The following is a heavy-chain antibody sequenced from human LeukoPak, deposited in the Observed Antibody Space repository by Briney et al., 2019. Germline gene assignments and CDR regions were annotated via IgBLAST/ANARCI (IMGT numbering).Heavy chain of an antibody. CDR3: ARRGGHYYYYYMDV. D-gene: IGHD2-15*01. CDR1: GGSISSSSYY. V-gene: IGHV4-39*07. J-gene: IGHJ6*03. Sequence: PSETLSLTCTVSGGSISSSSYYWGWIRQPPGKGLEWIGSIYYSGSTYYNPSLKSRVTISVDTSKNQFSLKLSSVTAADTAVYYCARRGGHYYYYYMDVWGKGTTVTVSS. CDR2: IYYSGST.